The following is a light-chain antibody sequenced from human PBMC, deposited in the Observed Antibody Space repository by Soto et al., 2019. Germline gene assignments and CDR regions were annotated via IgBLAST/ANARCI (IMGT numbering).Light chain of an antibody. CDR3: QTWGTGILV. CDR2: LSNDGSH. J-gene: IGLJ2*01. V-gene: IGLV4-69*01. Sequence: QLVLTQSPSASASLGASVKLTCTLSSGHNKYVIAWHQRQPGKGPRYLMRLSNDGSHTKGDGIPDRFSGSSSGAERYLTISSLQSEDEADYYCQTWGTGILVFGGGTKLTVL. CDR1: SGHNKYV.